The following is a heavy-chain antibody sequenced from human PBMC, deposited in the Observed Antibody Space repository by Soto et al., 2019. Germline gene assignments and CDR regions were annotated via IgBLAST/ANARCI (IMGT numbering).Heavy chain of an antibody. D-gene: IGHD6-13*01. CDR3: ARGHDSSSYSFFQY. Sequence: SETLSLTCAVYGGSFSGYYWSWIRQPPGKGLEWIGEINHSGSTNYNPSLKSRVTISVDTSKNQFSLKLSSVTAADTAVYFCARGHDSSSYSFFQYWGQGTLVTVSS. CDR2: INHSGST. J-gene: IGHJ1*01. V-gene: IGHV4-34*01. CDR1: GGSFSGYY.